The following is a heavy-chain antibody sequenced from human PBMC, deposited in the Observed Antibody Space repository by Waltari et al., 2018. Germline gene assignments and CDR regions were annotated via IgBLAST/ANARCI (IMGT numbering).Heavy chain of an antibody. CDR2: TYSTGST. CDR1: GGSISDYY. D-gene: IGHD3-3*01. CDR3: TRQNFWSAYSDF. Sequence: QVQLQESGPGLVKPSETLSLTCSVSGGSISDYYWSWIRQPAGKGREWIGRTYSTGSTDYNPSLKSRVTISVDTSKNQFSLKLTSVTAADTAVYYCTRQNFWSAYSDFWGQGTLVTVSS. V-gene: IGHV4-4*07. J-gene: IGHJ4*02.